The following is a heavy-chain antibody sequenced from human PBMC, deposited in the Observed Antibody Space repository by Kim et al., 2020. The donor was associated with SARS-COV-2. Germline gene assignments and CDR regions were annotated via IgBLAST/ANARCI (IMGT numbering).Heavy chain of an antibody. Sequence: GESLKISCKGSGYSFTSYWISWVRQMPGKGLEWMGRIDPSDSYTNYSPSFQGHVTISADKSISTAYLQWSSLKASDTAMYYCARHFEWDRGYSYGPFDYWGQGTLVTVSS. D-gene: IGHD5-18*01. J-gene: IGHJ4*02. V-gene: IGHV5-10-1*01. CDR3: ARHFEWDRGYSYGPFDY. CDR1: GYSFTSYW. CDR2: IDPSDSYT.